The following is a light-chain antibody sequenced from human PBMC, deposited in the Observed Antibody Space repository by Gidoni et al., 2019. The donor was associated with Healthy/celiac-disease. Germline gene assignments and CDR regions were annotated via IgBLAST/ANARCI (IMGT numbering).Light chain of an antibody. Sequence: SYVLTQPPSVSVAPGKTARITCGGNNIGSKSVHWYQQKPGQAPVLVIYYDSDRPSGIPERFSGSNSGNTATLNISRVEAGDEADYYCQVWDSSSDHHYVFGTGTKVTVL. V-gene: IGLV3-21*04. CDR2: YDS. J-gene: IGLJ1*01. CDR3: QVWDSSSDHHYV. CDR1: NIGSKS.